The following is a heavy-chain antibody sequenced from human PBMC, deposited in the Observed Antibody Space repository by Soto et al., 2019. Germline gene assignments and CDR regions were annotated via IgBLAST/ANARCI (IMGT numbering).Heavy chain of an antibody. D-gene: IGHD4-17*01. Sequence: SETLSLTCTVSGVSISSYYWSWIRQPPGKGLEWIGYIYYSGNTNYNPSLKSRVTISVDTSRNQFSLNLSSVTAADTAVYYCARGSYGDYYWGKGNRMSVSS. CDR3: ARGSYGDYY. V-gene: IGHV4-59*01. J-gene: IGHJ4*02. CDR2: IYYSGNT. CDR1: GVSISSYY.